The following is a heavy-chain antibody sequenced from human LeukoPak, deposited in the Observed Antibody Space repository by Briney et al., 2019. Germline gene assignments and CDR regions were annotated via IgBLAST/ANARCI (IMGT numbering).Heavy chain of an antibody. CDR2: IRPSNGNR. CDR3: ARAFSASKSCDY. J-gene: IGHJ4*02. CDR1: GYDFSTYG. Sequence: VASAKVSCRTSGYDFSTYGITWVRQAPGQGLEYMGWIRPSNGNRNYAQKVQDRVTLTTDTSTSTVYMELRSLRSDDTAVYYCARAFSASKSCDYWGQGTLVTVSS. V-gene: IGHV1-18*01. D-gene: IGHD6-19*01.